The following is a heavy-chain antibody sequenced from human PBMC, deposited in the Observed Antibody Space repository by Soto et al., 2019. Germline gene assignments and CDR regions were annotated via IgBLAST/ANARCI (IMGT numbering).Heavy chain of an antibody. D-gene: IGHD3-3*01. CDR3: ARNSYYDFWSGYQRAFDF. V-gene: IGHV4-59*01. Sequence: SETLSLTCTVSGGSISSYYWSWIRQPPGKGLEWIGYIYYSGSTNYNPSLKSRVTISVDTSKNQFSLKLSSVTAADTAVYYCARNSYYDFWSGYQRAFDFWGQGTLVTSPQ. CDR2: IYYSGST. CDR1: GGSISSYY. J-gene: IGHJ4*02.